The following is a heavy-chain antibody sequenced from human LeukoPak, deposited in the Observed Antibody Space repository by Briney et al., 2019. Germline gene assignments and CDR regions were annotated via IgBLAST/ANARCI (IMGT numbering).Heavy chain of an antibody. CDR1: GGSISSSNW. Sequence: SETLSLTCAVSGGSISSSNWWSWVRQPPGKGMEWIGEIYHSGSTNYNPSLKSRVTISVDKSKNQFSLKPSSVTAADTAVYYCAREGDSGSYFWFDPWGQGTLVTVSS. D-gene: IGHD1-26*01. V-gene: IGHV4-4*02. CDR3: AREGDSGSYFWFDP. J-gene: IGHJ5*02. CDR2: IYHSGST.